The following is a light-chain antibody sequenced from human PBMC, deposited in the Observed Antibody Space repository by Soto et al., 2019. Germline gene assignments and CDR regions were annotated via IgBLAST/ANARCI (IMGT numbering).Light chain of an antibody. CDR3: SSYTSSSSLGV. V-gene: IGLV2-14*01. Sequence: QSALTQPASVSGSPGQSITISCTGTSSDIGGFNYVSWYQQHPGKAPKLMIYDVTKRPSGISNRFSGSKSGNTASLTISGLQAEDEADYYCSSYTSSSSLGVFGTGTKVTVL. CDR2: DVT. CDR1: SSDIGGFNY. J-gene: IGLJ1*01.